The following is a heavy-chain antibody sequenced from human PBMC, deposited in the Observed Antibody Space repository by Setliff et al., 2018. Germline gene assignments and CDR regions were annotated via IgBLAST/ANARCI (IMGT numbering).Heavy chain of an antibody. Sequence: PGGSLRLSCAASGFTFKTYAMSWVRQAPGKGLEWVSSITGSGGDRDYADSVKGRFTISRDNSKNTLYLQMNSLRADDTAVYYCVTSTIIIYYFDFCGQGTPVTSPQ. CDR2: ITGSGGDR. CDR1: GFTFKTYA. V-gene: IGHV3-23*01. J-gene: IGHJ4*02. D-gene: IGHD3-10*01. CDR3: VTSTIIIYYFDF.